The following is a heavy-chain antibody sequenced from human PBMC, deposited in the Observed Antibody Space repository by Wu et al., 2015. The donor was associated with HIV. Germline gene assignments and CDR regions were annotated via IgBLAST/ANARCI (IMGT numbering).Heavy chain of an antibody. CDR2: IIPIFGTA. V-gene: IGHV1-69*12. CDR1: GGTFSSYV. D-gene: IGHD3-22*01. J-gene: IGHJ6*03. Sequence: QVQLVQSGAEVKKPGSSVKVSCKASGGTFSSYVISWVRQAPGQGLEWMGGIIPIFGTANYAQKFQGRVTITADESTSTAYMELSSLRSEDTAVYYCAKTXYYDSSGYYYYYYYMDVWGKGTTVTVSS. CDR3: AKTXYYDSSGYYYYYYYMDV.